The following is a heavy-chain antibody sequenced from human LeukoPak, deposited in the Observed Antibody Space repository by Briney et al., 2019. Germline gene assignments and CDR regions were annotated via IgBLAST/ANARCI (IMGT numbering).Heavy chain of an antibody. J-gene: IGHJ4*02. V-gene: IGHV4-31*11. CDR3: ARDSGAVAGRPFDY. CDR2: IYYSGST. D-gene: IGHD6-19*01. Sequence: SETLSLTCVLYGGSFTDYYWSWIRQHPGKGLEWIGYIYYSGSTYYNPSLKSRVTISVDTSKNQFSLKLSSVTAADTAVYYCARDSGAVAGRPFDYWGQGTLITVSS. CDR1: GGSFTDYY.